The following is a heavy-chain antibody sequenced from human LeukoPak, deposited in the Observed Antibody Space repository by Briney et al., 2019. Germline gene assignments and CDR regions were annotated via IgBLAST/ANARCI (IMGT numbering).Heavy chain of an antibody. CDR3: TTDLLDY. CDR1: GFTLFTFNNAW. Sequence: PGGSLRLSCTASGFTLFTFNNAWMSWVRQTPGKGLEWIGRIKSKTDGGATEYTAPVKGRFSISRDGSKNTVYLQMNSLKTEDTAVYYCTTDLLDYWGQGTLVTVSS. V-gene: IGHV3-15*01. J-gene: IGHJ4*02. CDR2: IKSKTDGGAT.